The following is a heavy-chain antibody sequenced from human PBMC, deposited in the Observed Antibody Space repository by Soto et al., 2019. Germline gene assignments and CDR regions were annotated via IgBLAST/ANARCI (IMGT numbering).Heavy chain of an antibody. Sequence: ASVKVSCKASGYTFTSYAMHWVRQAPGQRLEWMGWINAGNGNTKYSQKFQGRVTITRDTSASTAYMELSSLRSEDTAVYYCARSARTYYYDRSGYYYIYWGQGTLVTVSS. D-gene: IGHD3-22*01. CDR2: INAGNGNT. CDR3: ARSARTYYYDRSGYYYIY. J-gene: IGHJ4*02. CDR1: GYTFTSYA. V-gene: IGHV1-3*01.